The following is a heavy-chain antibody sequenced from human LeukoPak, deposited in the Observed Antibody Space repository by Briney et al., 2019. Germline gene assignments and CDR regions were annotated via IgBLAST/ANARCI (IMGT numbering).Heavy chain of an antibody. J-gene: IGHJ4*02. Sequence: GGSLRLSCAASRFTFSGSGVHWVRQASGKGLEWVGRIRSKTNNYATTYAASVKGRFTISRDDSKNTAYLQMNSLKTEDTAVYYCTSRSSEGYWGQGTLVTVSS. D-gene: IGHD6-6*01. CDR1: RFTFSGSG. CDR3: TSRSSEGY. V-gene: IGHV3-73*01. CDR2: IRSKTNNYAT.